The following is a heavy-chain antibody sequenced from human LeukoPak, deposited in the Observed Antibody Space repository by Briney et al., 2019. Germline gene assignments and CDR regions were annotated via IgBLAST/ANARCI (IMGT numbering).Heavy chain of an antibody. CDR3: ARAILPDGSGSCYFDY. Sequence: GGSLRLSCAASGFTCSSYSMNWVRQAPGKGLEWVSYISSSSSTMYYADSVKGRFTISRDNAKNSLYLQMNSLRDEDTAVYYCARAILPDGSGSCYFDYWGQGTLVTVSS. D-gene: IGHD3-10*01. CDR2: ISSSSSTM. CDR1: GFTCSSYS. J-gene: IGHJ4*02. V-gene: IGHV3-48*02.